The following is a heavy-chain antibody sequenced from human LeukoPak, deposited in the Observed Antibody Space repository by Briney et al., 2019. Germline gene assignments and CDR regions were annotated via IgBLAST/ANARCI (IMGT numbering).Heavy chain of an antibody. Sequence: GGSLRLSCAASGFTFNNYGMHWVRQAPGKGLEWVALIRYDGSKKYYADSVKGRFTISRDNSKNTLYLQMNSLRAEDTAVYYCAKVGLGYCSSTSCYTDDYWGQGTLVTVSS. D-gene: IGHD2-2*02. CDR3: AKVGLGYCSSTSCYTDDY. J-gene: IGHJ4*02. V-gene: IGHV3-30*02. CDR1: GFTFNNYG. CDR2: IRYDGSKK.